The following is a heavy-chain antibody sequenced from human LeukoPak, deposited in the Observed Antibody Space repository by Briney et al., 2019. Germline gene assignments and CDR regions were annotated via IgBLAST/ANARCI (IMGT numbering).Heavy chain of an antibody. D-gene: IGHD2-2*01. Sequence: SETLSLTCTVSGGSISSYYWSWLRQPAGEALEWIGRFYNSGRTKLNPSLKSRVTMSVDTSKNQFSLKLSSVTAADTAVYYCATFAEGYCSSTSCYGGGYYYYGMDVWGQGTTVTVSS. CDR3: ATFAEGYCSSTSCYGGGYYYYGMDV. CDR2: FYNSGRT. CDR1: GGSISSYY. V-gene: IGHV4-4*07. J-gene: IGHJ6*02.